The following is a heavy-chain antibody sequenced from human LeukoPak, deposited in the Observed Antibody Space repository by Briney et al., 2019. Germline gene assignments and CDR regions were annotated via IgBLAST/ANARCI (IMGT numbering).Heavy chain of an antibody. CDR3: ARRLGGADVFDI. CDR2: IYPGDSDS. D-gene: IGHD3-16*01. V-gene: IGHV5-51*01. J-gene: IGHJ3*02. CDR1: GYSFSSFW. Sequence: GESLKISCKGSGYSFSSFWIAWVRQMPGKGLEWMGIIYPGDSDSKYSRSFQGQVTTSADKSINTAYLQWSSLKASDSAMYYCARRLGGADVFDIWGQGTMVTVSS.